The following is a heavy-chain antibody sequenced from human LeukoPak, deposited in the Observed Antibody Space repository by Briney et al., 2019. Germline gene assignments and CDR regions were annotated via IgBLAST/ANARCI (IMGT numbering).Heavy chain of an antibody. CDR2: IKQDGSEK. D-gene: IGHD3-22*01. CDR3: ARDGTDYYDSSGYYQY. Sequence: GGSLRLSCAASGFTFSSYWMSWVRQAPGKGLEWVANIKQDGSEKYYVDSVKGRFTISRDNAKNSLYLQMNSLRAEDTAVYYCARDGTDYYDSSGYYQYWGQGTLVTVSS. CDR1: GFTFSSYW. J-gene: IGHJ4*02. V-gene: IGHV3-7*01.